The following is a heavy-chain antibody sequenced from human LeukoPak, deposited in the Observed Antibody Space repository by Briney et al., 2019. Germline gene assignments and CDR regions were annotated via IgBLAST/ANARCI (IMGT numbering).Heavy chain of an antibody. D-gene: IGHD3-3*01. Sequence: SETLSLTCTVSGGSISSYYWSWIRQPPGKGLEWIGYISYSGSTNYSPSLKSRVTISVDTSKDQFSLKLTSVTAADTAVYYCARSGDDFWSGYYPFDYWGQGTLVTVSS. CDR3: ARSGDDFWSGYYPFDY. CDR2: ISYSGST. V-gene: IGHV4-59*12. J-gene: IGHJ4*02. CDR1: GGSISSYY.